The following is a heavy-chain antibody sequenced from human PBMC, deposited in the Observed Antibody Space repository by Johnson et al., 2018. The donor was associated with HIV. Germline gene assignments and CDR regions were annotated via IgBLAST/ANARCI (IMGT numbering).Heavy chain of an antibody. CDR1: GFTFSSYW. V-gene: IGHV3-7*03. CDR2: IKQDGSET. CDR3: TTGPIAARRGAFDI. D-gene: IGHD6-13*01. Sequence: VQLVESGGGLVQPGGSLRLSCAASGFTFSSYWMSWVRQAPGKGLEWVANIKQDGSETYYVDSVKGRFTISRDNAKNSLYLQMNSLKTEDTAVYSCTTGPIAARRGAFDIWGRGTMVTVSS. J-gene: IGHJ3*02.